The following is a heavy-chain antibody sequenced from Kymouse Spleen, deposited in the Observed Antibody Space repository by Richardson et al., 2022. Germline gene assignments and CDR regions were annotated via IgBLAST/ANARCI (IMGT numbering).Heavy chain of an antibody. Sequence: QVQLVESGGGVVQPGRSLRLSCAASGFTFSSYGMHWVRQAPGKGLEWVAVISYDGSNKYYADSVKGRFTISRDNSKNTLYLQMNSLRAEDTAVYYCAKDRYSSGWSYFDYWGQGTLVTVSS. J-gene: IGHJ4*02. CDR1: GFTFSSYG. CDR2: ISYDGSNK. V-gene: IGHV3-30*18. CDR3: AKDRYSSGWSYFDY. D-gene: IGHD6-19*01.